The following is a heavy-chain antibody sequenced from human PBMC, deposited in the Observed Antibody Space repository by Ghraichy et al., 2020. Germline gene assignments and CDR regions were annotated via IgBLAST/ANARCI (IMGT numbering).Heavy chain of an antibody. CDR3: ARDEERYYDSRGYFDY. J-gene: IGHJ4*02. CDR1: GFTFSSYA. D-gene: IGHD3-22*01. Sequence: GGSLRLSCAASGFTFSSYAMHWVRQAPGKGLEWVAVISYDGSNKYYADSVKGRFTISRDNSKNTLYLQMNSLRAEDTAVYYCARDEERYYDSRGYFDYWGQGTLVTVSS. V-gene: IGHV3-30-3*01. CDR2: ISYDGSNK.